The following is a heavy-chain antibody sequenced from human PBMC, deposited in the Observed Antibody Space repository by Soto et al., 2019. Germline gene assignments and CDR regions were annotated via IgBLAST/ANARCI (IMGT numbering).Heavy chain of an antibody. CDR3: ARRAVAFDI. CDR1: GGSISSYY. CDR2: IYYSGRT. J-gene: IGHJ3*02. Sequence: QVQLQESGPGLVKPSETLSLTCTVSGGSISSYYWSWIRQPPGKGLEWIGYIYYSGRTNYNPSLKSRVAISVGTAKNQFSLKLSSVTAADTAVYYCARRAVAFDIWGQGTMVTVSS. V-gene: IGHV4-59*01. D-gene: IGHD6-19*01.